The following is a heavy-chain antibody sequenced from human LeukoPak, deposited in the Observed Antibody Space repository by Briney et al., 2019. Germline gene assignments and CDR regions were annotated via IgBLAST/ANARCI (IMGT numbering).Heavy chain of an antibody. D-gene: IGHD1-1*01. CDR2: MNPNSGNT. Sequence: ASVKVSCKASGYTFTNYDINWVRQATGQGLEWMGWMNPNSGNTGCAQKFQGRVTMTRNTSISTAYMELSSLRSEDTAVYYCATRGSQLPKGAFDIWGQGTMVTVSS. CDR1: GYTFTNYD. V-gene: IGHV1-8*01. CDR3: ATRGSQLPKGAFDI. J-gene: IGHJ3*02.